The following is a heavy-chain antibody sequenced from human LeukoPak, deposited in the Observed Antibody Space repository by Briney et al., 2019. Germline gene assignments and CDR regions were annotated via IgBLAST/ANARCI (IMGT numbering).Heavy chain of an antibody. CDR3: AGGRSGDGYFDY. CDR2: IGTAGDT. D-gene: IGHD3-10*01. CDR1: GFTFSSYD. J-gene: IGHJ4*02. Sequence: PGGSLRLSCAASGFTFSSYDMHWVRQATGKGLEWVSAIGTAGDTYYPGSVKGRFTISRENAKNSLYLQMNSLRAGDTAVYFCAGGRSGDGYFDYWGQGTLVTVSS. V-gene: IGHV3-13*01.